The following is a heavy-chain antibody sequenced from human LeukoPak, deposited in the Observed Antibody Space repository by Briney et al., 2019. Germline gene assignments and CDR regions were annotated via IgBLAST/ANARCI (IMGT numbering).Heavy chain of an antibody. Sequence: GRSLRLSCAASGFTFSSYGMHWVRQAPGKGLEWVAVISYDGSNKYYADSVKGRFTISRDNSKNTLYLQMNSLRAEDTAVYYCAKDPRDGYEYFDYWGQGTLVTVSS. CDR3: AKDPRDGYEYFDY. D-gene: IGHD5-24*01. J-gene: IGHJ4*02. V-gene: IGHV3-30*18. CDR2: ISYDGSNK. CDR1: GFTFSSYG.